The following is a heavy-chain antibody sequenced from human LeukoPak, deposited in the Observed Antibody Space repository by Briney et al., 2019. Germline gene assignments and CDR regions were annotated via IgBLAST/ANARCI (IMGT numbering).Heavy chain of an antibody. J-gene: IGHJ4*02. CDR3: ARAQRGYSSGWSDY. CDR1: GYTFTGYY. CDR2: INPNSGGT. V-gene: IGHV1-2*02. Sequence: ASVKVSCKASGYTFTGYYIHWVRQAPGQGVEWMGWINPNSGGTKYAQKFQGRVTVTRDTSISTSSMELSRLKSDDTAVYYCARAQRGYSSGWSDYWGQGTLVTVSS. D-gene: IGHD6-13*01.